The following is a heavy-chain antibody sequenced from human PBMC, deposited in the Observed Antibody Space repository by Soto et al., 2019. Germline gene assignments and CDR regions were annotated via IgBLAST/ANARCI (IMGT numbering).Heavy chain of an antibody. CDR3: AKARYNWNYVSGDYYGMDV. D-gene: IGHD1-7*01. J-gene: IGHJ6*02. CDR1: GFTFSSYA. V-gene: IGHV3-23*01. Sequence: GGSLRLSCAASGFTFSSYAMSWVRQAPGKGLEWVSAISGSGGSTYYADSVKGRFTISRDNSKNTLYLQMNSLRAEDTAVYYCAKARYNWNYVSGDYYGMDVWGQGTTVTVSS. CDR2: ISGSGGST.